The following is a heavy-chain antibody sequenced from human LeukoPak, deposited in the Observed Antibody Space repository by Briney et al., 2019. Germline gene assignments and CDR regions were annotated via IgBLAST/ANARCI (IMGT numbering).Heavy chain of an antibody. CDR3: ASTALAAAGYYYMDV. CDR2: IDTSGST. Sequence: SETLSLTCTVSGGSISSYYWSWLREPPGGGLEWVGYIDTSGSTNYNPSLKSRVTISVDTSKNQFSLKLSSVTAADTAVYYCASTALAAAGYYYMDVWGKGTTVTVSS. D-gene: IGHD6-13*01. CDR1: GGSISSYY. J-gene: IGHJ6*03. V-gene: IGHV4-4*08.